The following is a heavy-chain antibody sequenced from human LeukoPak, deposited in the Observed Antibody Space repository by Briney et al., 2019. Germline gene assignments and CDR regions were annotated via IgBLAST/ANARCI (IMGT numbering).Heavy chain of an antibody. CDR1: GYTFTGYY. CDR3: ARRVDDYGDYVHDY. V-gene: IGHV1-2*06. D-gene: IGHD4-17*01. Sequence: ASVKVSCKASGYTFTGYYMHWVRQAPGQGLEWMGRINPNSGGTNYAQKFQGRVTMTRDTSISTAYMELSRLRSEDTAVYYCARRVDDYGDYVHDYWGQGTLVTVSS. J-gene: IGHJ4*02. CDR2: INPNSGGT.